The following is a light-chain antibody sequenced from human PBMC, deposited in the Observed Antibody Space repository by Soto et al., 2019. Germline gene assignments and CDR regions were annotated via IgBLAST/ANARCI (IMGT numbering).Light chain of an antibody. Sequence: SEATQPPPPSGSPGHSFTISSTRNHRDAGGFNYVSWYQHHPGKAPKLMIYDVSNRPSGVSNRFSGSKSGNTASLIISGLQAEDEADYYCSSYTSSSTLSTYVFGTGTKVTVL. CDR3: SSYTSSSTLSTYV. CDR1: HRDAGGFNY. J-gene: IGLJ1*01. CDR2: DVS. V-gene: IGLV2-14*03.